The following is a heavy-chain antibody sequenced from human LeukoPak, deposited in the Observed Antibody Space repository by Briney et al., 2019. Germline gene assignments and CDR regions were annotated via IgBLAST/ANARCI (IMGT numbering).Heavy chain of an antibody. D-gene: IGHD1-26*01. Sequence: RPSETLSLTCTVSGGSISSSNYYWGWIRQPPGKGLEWIGSIYYTGSTNYNPSLKSRVTISVDTSKNHFSLRLSSVTAADTAVYYCASRVSYSGGFQYWGQGTLVTVSS. CDR1: GGSISSSNYY. CDR2: IYYTGST. V-gene: IGHV4-39*07. CDR3: ASRVSYSGGFQY. J-gene: IGHJ4*02.